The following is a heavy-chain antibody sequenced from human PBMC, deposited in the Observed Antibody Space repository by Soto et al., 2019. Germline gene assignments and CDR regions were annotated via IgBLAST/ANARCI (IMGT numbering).Heavy chain of an antibody. V-gene: IGHV1-3*01. CDR1: GYTFTSYA. CDR3: ASLRSVPPTGYSSGWYTNYYYGMDV. CDR2: ITAGNGNT. D-gene: IGHD6-19*01. Sequence: GASVKVSCKASGYTFTSYAMHWVRQAPGQRLEWMGWITAGNGNTKYSQKFQGRVTITRDTSASTAYMELSSLRSEDTAVYYCASLRSVPPTGYSSGWYTNYYYGMDVWGQGTTVTVSS. J-gene: IGHJ6*02.